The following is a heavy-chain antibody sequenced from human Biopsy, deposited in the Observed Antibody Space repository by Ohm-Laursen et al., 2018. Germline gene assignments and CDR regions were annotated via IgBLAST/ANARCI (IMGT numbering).Heavy chain of an antibody. V-gene: IGHV4-59*08. D-gene: IGHD2-15*01. CDR2: ISNSGNT. Sequence: GTLSLTCPVYGESFNGYYWSWIRQPPGKGLEWIGFISNSGNTNYNPSLKSRVTISVDTSKNQISLKLGSVTVADTAVFYCARRGSGGRSFDYWGQGSLVTVSS. CDR3: ARRGSGGRSFDY. J-gene: IGHJ4*02. CDR1: GESFNGYY.